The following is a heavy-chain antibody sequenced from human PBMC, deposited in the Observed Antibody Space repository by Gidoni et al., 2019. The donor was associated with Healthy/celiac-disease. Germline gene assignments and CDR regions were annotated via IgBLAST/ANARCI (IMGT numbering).Heavy chain of an antibody. Sequence: SGGSTYYADSVKGRFTISRDNSKNTLYLQMNSLRAEDTAVYYCARDGGPGSSWSTDYGMDVWGQGTTVTVSS. V-gene: IGHV3-66*01. CDR2: SGGST. CDR3: ARDGGPGSSWSTDYGMDV. D-gene: IGHD6-13*01. J-gene: IGHJ6*02.